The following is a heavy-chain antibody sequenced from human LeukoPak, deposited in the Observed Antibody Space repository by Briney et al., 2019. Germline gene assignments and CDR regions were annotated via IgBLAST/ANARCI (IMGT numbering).Heavy chain of an antibody. CDR2: INPNSGGT. CDR3: ARALTLELRGGGY. V-gene: IGHV1-2*02. J-gene: IGHJ4*02. CDR1: GYTFTGYY. D-gene: IGHD1-7*01. Sequence: ASVKVSCKASGYTFTGYYMHWVRQAPGQGLEWMGWINPNSGGTNYAQKFQGRVTMTRDTSISTAYMELSRLRSDDTAVYYRARALTLELRGGGYWGQGTLVTVSS.